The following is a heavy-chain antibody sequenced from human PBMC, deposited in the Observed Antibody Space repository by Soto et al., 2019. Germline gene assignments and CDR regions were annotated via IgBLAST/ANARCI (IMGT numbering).Heavy chain of an antibody. CDR2: VYYSGGA. V-gene: IGHV4-39*01. CDR1: AVSIHDSHSC. J-gene: IGHJ5*01. D-gene: IGHD2-21*01. CDR3: GRVVEGATRHTDLDS. Sequence: PSEILSLTCTVAAVSIHDSHSCWGWIRQPPGKGLEFIGTVYYSGGAHYNSSLKSRVTISVDTANNQVSLRMRSLTAADTAVYYCGRVVEGATRHTDLDSWGQGTLVTVS.